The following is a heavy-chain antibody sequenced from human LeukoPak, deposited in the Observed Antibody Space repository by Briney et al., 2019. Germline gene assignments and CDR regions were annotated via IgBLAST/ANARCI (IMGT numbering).Heavy chain of an antibody. CDR3: ARSSSSGWYDYDAFDI. CDR2: MNPNSGNT. Sequence: ASVKVSCKASGYTFTSYDINWVRQATGQGLEWMGWMNPNSGNTGYAQKFQGRVTMTRNTSISTAYMGLSSLRSEDTAVYYCARSSSSGWYDYDAFDIWGQGTMVTVSS. J-gene: IGHJ3*02. V-gene: IGHV1-8*01. D-gene: IGHD6-19*01. CDR1: GYTFTSYD.